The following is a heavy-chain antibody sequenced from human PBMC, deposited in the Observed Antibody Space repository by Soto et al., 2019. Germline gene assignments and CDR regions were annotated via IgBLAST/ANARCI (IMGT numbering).Heavy chain of an antibody. V-gene: IGHV3-48*03. CDR2: ISSSGSTI. J-gene: IGHJ4*02. CDR1: GFTFSSYE. CDR3: ARDPGIRYSYGYGGFDY. D-gene: IGHD5-18*01. Sequence: PGGSLRLSCAASGFTFSSYEMNWVRQAPGKGLEWVSYISSSGSTIYYADSVKGRFTISRDNAKNSLYLQMNSLRAEDTAVYYCARDPGIRYSYGYGGFDYWGQGTLVPVSS.